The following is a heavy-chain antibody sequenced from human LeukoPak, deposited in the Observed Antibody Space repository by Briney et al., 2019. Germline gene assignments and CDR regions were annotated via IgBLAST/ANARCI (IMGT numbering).Heavy chain of an antibody. CDR1: GVSISNYY. CDR3: ARDLGLWFGELSYYMDV. Sequence: SETLSLTCTVSGVSISNYYWNWIRQPPGKGLEWIGYIYYTGSTNYNPSLKSRVTMSVDTSKNQFSLKLSSVTAADTAVYYCARDLGLWFGELSYYMDVWGKGTTVTISS. J-gene: IGHJ6*03. CDR2: IYYTGST. V-gene: IGHV4-59*12. D-gene: IGHD3-10*01.